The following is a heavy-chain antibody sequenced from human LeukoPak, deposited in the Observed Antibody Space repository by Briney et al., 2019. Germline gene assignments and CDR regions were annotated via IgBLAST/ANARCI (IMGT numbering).Heavy chain of an antibody. J-gene: IGHJ4*02. V-gene: IGHV3-53*01. CDR2: IYSGGST. CDR1: GFTVSSNY. Sequence: PGGSLRLSCAASGFTVSSNYMSWVRQAPGKGLEWVSVIYSGGSTYYADSVKGRFTISRDNSKNTVNLQMNSLRPEGTAVYYCARDTPSSGFDYWGQGTQVTVSS. D-gene: IGHD3-10*01. CDR3: ARDTPSSGFDY.